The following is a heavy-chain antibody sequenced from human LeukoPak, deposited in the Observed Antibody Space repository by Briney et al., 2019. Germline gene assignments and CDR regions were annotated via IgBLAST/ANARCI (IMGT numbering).Heavy chain of an antibody. V-gene: IGHV3-23*01. CDR2: ISGGGGTT. J-gene: IGHJ3*02. CDR3: AREITIFGVVIQRYDAFDI. D-gene: IGHD3-3*01. CDR1: GFTFNNYA. Sequence: GGSLRLSCAASGFTFNNYAMNWVRQAPGKGLEWVSVISGGGGTTYYADSVKGRFTISRDNSKNTLFLQMNSLRPEDTALYYCAREITIFGVVIQRYDAFDIWGQGTMVTVSS.